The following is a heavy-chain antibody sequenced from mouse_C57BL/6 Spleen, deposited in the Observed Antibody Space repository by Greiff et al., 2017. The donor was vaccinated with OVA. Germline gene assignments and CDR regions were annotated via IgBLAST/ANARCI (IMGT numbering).Heavy chain of an antibody. CDR1: GYTFTNYW. CDR3: ARKDYDYDGYYFDY. D-gene: IGHD2-4*01. V-gene: IGHV1-63*01. Sequence: QVQLQQSGAELVRPGTSVKMSCKASGYTFTNYWIGWVKQRPGHGLEWIGDIYPGGGYTNYNEKFKGKATLTADKSSSTAYMQFSSLTSEDSAIYYCARKDYDYDGYYFDYWGQGTTLTVSS. J-gene: IGHJ2*01. CDR2: IYPGGGYT.